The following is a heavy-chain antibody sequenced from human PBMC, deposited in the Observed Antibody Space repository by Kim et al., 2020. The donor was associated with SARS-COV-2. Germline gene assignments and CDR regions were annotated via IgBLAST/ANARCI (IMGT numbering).Heavy chain of an antibody. D-gene: IGHD2-2*02. CDR2: INAGSGNI. V-gene: IGHV1-3*01. CDR3: ARDMDIVEVPSSIPVH. Sequence: ASVKVSCKASGFTFIDYAIHWVRQAPGQRLQWMGWINAGSGNIQYSQKFQGRVTITRDTSASTAYMELNSLRSEGSAVYYCARDMDIVEVPSSIPVHWGQGPLVTVSA. CDR1: GFTFIDYA. J-gene: IGHJ1*01.